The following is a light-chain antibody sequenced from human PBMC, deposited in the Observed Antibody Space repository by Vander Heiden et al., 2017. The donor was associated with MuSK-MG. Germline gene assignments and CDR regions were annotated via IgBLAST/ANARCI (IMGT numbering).Light chain of an antibody. J-gene: IGKJ3*01. Sequence: DIQLTQSPTFLSASVGDRINITCRASQDISPYLAWYQQNPGKAPKLLIHGASTLRNGVPTRFSGSGSGTEFTLTIGSLQPEDFATYFCQQLKRCPFTFGHGTKVDIK. V-gene: IGKV1-9*01. CDR3: QQLKRCPFT. CDR2: GAS. CDR1: QDISPY.